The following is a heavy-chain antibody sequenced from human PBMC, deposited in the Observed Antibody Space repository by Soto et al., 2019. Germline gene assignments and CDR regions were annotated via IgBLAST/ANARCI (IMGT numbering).Heavy chain of an antibody. J-gene: IGHJ6*03. Sequence: SSETLSLTCTVSGGSIGSYYWSWIRQPPGKGLEWIGYIYYSGSTNYNPSLKSRVTISVDTSKNQFSLKLSSVTAADTAVYYCARDGSYYDILTGYYDYYMDVWGKGTTVTVS. CDR1: GGSIGSYY. CDR2: IYYSGST. V-gene: IGHV4-59*01. D-gene: IGHD3-9*01. CDR3: ARDGSYYDILTGYYDYYMDV.